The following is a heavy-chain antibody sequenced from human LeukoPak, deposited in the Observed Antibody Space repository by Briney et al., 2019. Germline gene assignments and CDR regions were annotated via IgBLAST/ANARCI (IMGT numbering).Heavy chain of an antibody. CDR3: AKERWEQQGEYYYYYGMDV. Sequence: GGSLRLPCAASGFSFTNYAMSWVRQAPGKGLEWVSAISGTGGVTYYADSVKGRFTISRDNSKNTLYLQMNSLRAEDTAVYYCAKERWEQQGEYYYYYGMDVWGQGTTVTVSS. CDR2: ISGTGGVT. D-gene: IGHD1-26*01. CDR1: GFSFTNYA. J-gene: IGHJ6*02. V-gene: IGHV3-23*01.